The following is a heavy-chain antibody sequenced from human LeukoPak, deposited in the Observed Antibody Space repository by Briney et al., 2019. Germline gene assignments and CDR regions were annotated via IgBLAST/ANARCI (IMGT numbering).Heavy chain of an antibody. D-gene: IGHD2-2*01. Sequence: PSETLSLTCAVYGGSFSGYYWSWIRQPPGKGLEWIGEINHSGSTNYNPSLKSRVTISVDTSKNQFSLKLSSVTAADTAVYYCARHGRVVPAAHWGQGTLVTVS. CDR3: ARHGRVVPAAH. CDR2: INHSGST. V-gene: IGHV4-34*01. CDR1: GGSFSGYY. J-gene: IGHJ4*02.